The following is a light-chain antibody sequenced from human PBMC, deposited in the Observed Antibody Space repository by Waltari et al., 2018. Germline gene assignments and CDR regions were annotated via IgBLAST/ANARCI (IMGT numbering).Light chain of an antibody. V-gene: IGKV3-20*01. Sequence: ANQHLPSTVLDLYHHKPGQPPWLLIYGASDRTTGNPAWFSGSGSGTDFTLTNNRRAPEDFAVYYCQQYSSAPPIFTSGPGTKVNI. CDR1: QHLPSTV. CDR2: GAS. J-gene: IGKJ3*01. CDR3: QQYSSAPPIFT.